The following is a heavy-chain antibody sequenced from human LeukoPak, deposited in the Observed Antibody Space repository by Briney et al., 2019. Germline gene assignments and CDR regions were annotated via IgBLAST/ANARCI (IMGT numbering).Heavy chain of an antibody. V-gene: IGHV3-48*03. CDR1: GFTFSSYE. CDR3: ARDGSAGSGYFDY. Sequence: GGSLRLSCAASGFTFSSYEMNWVRQAPGKGLEWVSYISSGGSTVHYADSVKGRFTISRDNAKNSLYLQVNSLRAEDTAVYYCARDGSAGSGYFDYWGQGTLVTVSS. CDR2: ISSGGSTV. D-gene: IGHD3-22*01. J-gene: IGHJ4*02.